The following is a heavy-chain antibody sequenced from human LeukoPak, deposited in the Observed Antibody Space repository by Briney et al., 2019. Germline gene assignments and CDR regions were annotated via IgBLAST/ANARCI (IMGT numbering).Heavy chain of an antibody. D-gene: IGHD6-13*01. CDR1: GFTFSSYE. Sequence: GGSLRLSCAASGFTFSSYEMNWVRQAPGKGLEWVSYISSSGSTIYYADSVKGRFTISRDNSKNTLYLQMNSLRAEDTAVYYCAKARYSSSGYFDYWGRGTLVSVS. CDR2: ISSSGSTI. J-gene: IGHJ4*02. CDR3: AKARYSSSGYFDY. V-gene: IGHV3-48*03.